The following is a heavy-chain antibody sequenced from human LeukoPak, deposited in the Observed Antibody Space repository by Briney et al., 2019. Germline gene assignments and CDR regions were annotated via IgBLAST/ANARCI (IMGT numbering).Heavy chain of an antibody. CDR2: INQDGSEK. D-gene: IGHD5-12*01. V-gene: IGHV3-7*01. J-gene: IGHJ4*02. CDR3: ASDYDSGY. CDR1: GFTFSRYW. Sequence: GGSLRLSCVASGFTFSRYWMNWVRQAPGKGLEWVANINQDGSEKNYVDSVKGRFTISRDNAKNSLYLQMNSLRTGDTAVYYCASDYDSGYWGQGTLVTVSS.